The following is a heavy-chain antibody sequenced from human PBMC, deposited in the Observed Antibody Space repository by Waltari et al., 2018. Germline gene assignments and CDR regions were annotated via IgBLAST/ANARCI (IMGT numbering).Heavy chain of an antibody. CDR3: ATDLGGGYCSSTSCYVFDY. Sequence: QVQLVQSGAEVKKPGASVKVSYKVSGYTLTELSMHWVRQAPGKGLEWMGGFDPEDGETIYAQKFQGRVTMTEDTSTDTAYMELSSLRSEDTAVYYCATDLGGGYCSSTSCYVFDYWGQGTLVTVSS. V-gene: IGHV1-24*01. J-gene: IGHJ4*02. D-gene: IGHD2-2*01. CDR2: FDPEDGET. CDR1: GYTLTELS.